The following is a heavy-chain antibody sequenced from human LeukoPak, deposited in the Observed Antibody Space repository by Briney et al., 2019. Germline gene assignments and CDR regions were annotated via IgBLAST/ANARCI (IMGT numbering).Heavy chain of an antibody. CDR2: ISGSGGVT. CDR1: GSTFSSYA. D-gene: IGHD6-19*01. Sequence: GESLRLSCAASGSTFSSYAMSWVRQAPGKGLEWVSAISGSGGVTYHADSVKGRFTISRDNSKNTLYLQMNSLRAEDTAVYYCARGLRRIAVPVPDYWGQGTLVTVSS. J-gene: IGHJ4*02. V-gene: IGHV3-23*01. CDR3: ARGLRRIAVPVPDY.